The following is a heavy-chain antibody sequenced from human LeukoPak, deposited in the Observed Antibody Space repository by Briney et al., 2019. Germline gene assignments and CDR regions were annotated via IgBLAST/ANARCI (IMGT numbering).Heavy chain of an antibody. Sequence: SETLSLTCTVSGASISSHYWSWIRQSPGKGLVWIGYISDTGTTNYNPSLKSRVTISVDTAKNQFSLSMRSVTAADTAVYSCARHEGIPAALFMLDVWGQGTTVIVSS. CDR3: ARHEGIPAALFMLDV. D-gene: IGHD2-2*01. J-gene: IGHJ6*02. CDR1: GASISSHY. V-gene: IGHV4-59*08. CDR2: ISDTGTT.